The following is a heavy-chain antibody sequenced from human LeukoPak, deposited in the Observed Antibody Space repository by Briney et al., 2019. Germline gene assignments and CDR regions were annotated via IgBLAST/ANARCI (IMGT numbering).Heavy chain of an antibody. CDR2: IFYSGST. CDR1: GGSISSYY. Sequence: SETLSPTCTVSGGSISSYYWSWIRQPPGKGLEWIGYIFYSGSTNYNPSLKSRVTISVDTSKNQFSLKLSSVTAADTAVYYCARVYYSNSYDYWYFDLWGRGTLVTVSS. D-gene: IGHD6-13*01. CDR3: ARVYYSNSYDYWYFDL. V-gene: IGHV4-59*01. J-gene: IGHJ2*01.